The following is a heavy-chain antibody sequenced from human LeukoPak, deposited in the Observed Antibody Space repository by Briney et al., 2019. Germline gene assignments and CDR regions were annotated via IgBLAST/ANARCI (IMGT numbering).Heavy chain of an antibody. D-gene: IGHD1-7*01. CDR1: GFTFSDYW. CDR3: ARGWNYAFRFDY. CDR2: IKQDGSER. Sequence: GGSQRLSCAASGFTFSDYWMTWVRQAPGKVLEWVAHIKQDGSERYYGDSVKGRFTISRDNAKNLVYLQMNSLGAEDTAIYYYARGWNYAFRFDYWGQGTLVTVSS. V-gene: IGHV3-7*01. J-gene: IGHJ4*02.